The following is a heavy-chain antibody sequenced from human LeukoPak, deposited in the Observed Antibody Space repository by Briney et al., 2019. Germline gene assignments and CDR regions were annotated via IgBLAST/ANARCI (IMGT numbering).Heavy chain of an antibody. Sequence: GASLRLSCAASGFTFSSYAMSWVRQAPGTGLEWVSAISGSGGSTNYADSVKGRFTISRDNSKNTLYLQMNSLRAEDTAVYYCAKHNNVKSVADFQHWGQGTLVTVSS. CDR3: AKHNNVKSVADFQH. CDR2: ISGSGGST. CDR1: GFTFSSYA. V-gene: IGHV3-23*01. J-gene: IGHJ1*01. D-gene: IGHD1-14*01.